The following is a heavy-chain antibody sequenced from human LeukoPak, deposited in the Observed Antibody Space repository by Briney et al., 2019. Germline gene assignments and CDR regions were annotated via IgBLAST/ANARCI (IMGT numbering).Heavy chain of an antibody. J-gene: IGHJ3*02. CDR1: GGTFSSYA. Sequence: SVKVSCKASGGTFSSYAISWVRQAPGQGLEWMGGIIPIFGTANYAQKFQGRVTITADVSTSTAYMELSSLRSEDTAVYYCARDLVSSSSPTFDIWGQGTMVTVSS. CDR2: IIPIFGTA. D-gene: IGHD6-6*01. CDR3: ARDLVSSSSPTFDI. V-gene: IGHV1-69*13.